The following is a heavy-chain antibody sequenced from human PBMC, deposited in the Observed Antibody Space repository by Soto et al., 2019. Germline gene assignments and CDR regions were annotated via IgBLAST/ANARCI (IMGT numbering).Heavy chain of an antibody. J-gene: IGHJ3*02. CDR2: IIPNSGGA. CDR1: GYSFTTYY. V-gene: IGHV1-2*02. CDR3: VSGGTYHGFDI. Sequence: ASVKVSCKASGYSFTTYYIHWVRQAPGQGLEWMGWIIPNSGGANYAQRFRGRITMTRDTSISTAYLEVSRLKYDDTAMYYSVSGGTYHGFDIWGQGTLVTVSS.